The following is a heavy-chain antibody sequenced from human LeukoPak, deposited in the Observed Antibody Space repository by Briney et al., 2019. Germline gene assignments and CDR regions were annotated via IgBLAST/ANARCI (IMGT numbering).Heavy chain of an antibody. CDR3: ARGYGSGWFAN. CDR1: GFTFSSYS. V-gene: IGHV3-21*01. Sequence: GGSLRLSCAASGFTFSSYSMNWVRQAPGKGLEWVSSISSSSSYIYYADSVKGRFTISRDNAKNSLYLQMNSLRAGDTAVYYCARGYGSGWFANWGQGTLVTVSS. CDR2: ISSSSSYI. J-gene: IGHJ4*02. D-gene: IGHD6-19*01.